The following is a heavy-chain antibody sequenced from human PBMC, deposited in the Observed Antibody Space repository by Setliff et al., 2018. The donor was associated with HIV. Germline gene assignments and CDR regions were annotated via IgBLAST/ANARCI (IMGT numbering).Heavy chain of an antibody. D-gene: IGHD2-2*01. CDR2: MSAYNGNT. Sequence: ASVKVSCKASGYTFTSYGISWVRQAPAQGLEWMGWMSAYNGNTNYAQKLQGRVTMTTDTSTSTAYMELRSLRSDDTAVYYCARAYCSSTSCYLYAFDIWGQGTMVTVSS. J-gene: IGHJ3*02. CDR1: GYTFTSYG. V-gene: IGHV1-18*01. CDR3: ARAYCSSTSCYLYAFDI.